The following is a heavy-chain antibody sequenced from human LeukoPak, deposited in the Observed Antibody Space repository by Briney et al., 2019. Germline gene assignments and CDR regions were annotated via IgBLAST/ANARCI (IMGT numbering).Heavy chain of an antibody. CDR2: FYHRGST. V-gene: IGHV4-30-2*01. CDR1: GDSINTVGYH. J-gene: IGHJ4*02. Sequence: PSETLSLTCTVSGDSINTVGYHWRWLRQPPGKGREWIGDFYHRGSTSFNPSLKSRVTISVDRSKNQFSLNFSSVTAADTAVYYCARVDRGRESLPFDYWGQGTLVTVSS. CDR3: ARVDRGRESLPFDY. D-gene: IGHD1-26*01.